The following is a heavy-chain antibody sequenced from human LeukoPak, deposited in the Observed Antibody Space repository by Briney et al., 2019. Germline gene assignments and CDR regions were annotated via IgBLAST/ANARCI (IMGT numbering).Heavy chain of an antibody. V-gene: IGHV4-34*01. J-gene: IGHJ4*02. Sequence: SETLSLTCAVYGGSFSGYYWSWIRQPPGKGLEWIGEINHSGSTNYNPSLKSRVTISVDTSKNQFSLKLSSVTAADTAVYYCARGLRPWGSCVSYGGQETLVTVSS. CDR1: GGSFSGYY. CDR2: INHSGST. CDR3: ARGLRPWGSCVSY. D-gene: IGHD3-16*01.